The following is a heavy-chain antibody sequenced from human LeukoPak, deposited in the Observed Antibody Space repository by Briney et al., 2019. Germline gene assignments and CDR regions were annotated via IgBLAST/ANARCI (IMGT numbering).Heavy chain of an antibody. Sequence: GGSLRLSCAASGFTFSSYSMNWVRQAPGKGLEWVSSISSSSSYIYYADSVKGRFTISRDNAKNSLYLQMNSLRAEDTAVYYCAKDQFPWAAMVSQGAFDIWGQGTMVTVSS. D-gene: IGHD5-18*01. CDR3: AKDQFPWAAMVSQGAFDI. CDR1: GFTFSSYS. CDR2: ISSSSSYI. J-gene: IGHJ3*02. V-gene: IGHV3-21*04.